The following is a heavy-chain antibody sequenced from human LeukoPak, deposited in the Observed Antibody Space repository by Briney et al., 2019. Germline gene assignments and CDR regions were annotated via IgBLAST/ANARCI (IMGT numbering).Heavy chain of an antibody. CDR2: IIPIFGTA. J-gene: IGHJ3*02. Sequence: GASVKVSCKASGGTFSSYAISWVRQAPGQGLEWMGGIIPIFGTANYAQKFQGRVTITADESTSTAYMELSSLRSEDTAVYYCARDLYDSLSAFDIWGQGTMVTVSS. D-gene: IGHD3-3*01. CDR3: ARDLYDSLSAFDI. CDR1: GGTFSSYA. V-gene: IGHV1-69*13.